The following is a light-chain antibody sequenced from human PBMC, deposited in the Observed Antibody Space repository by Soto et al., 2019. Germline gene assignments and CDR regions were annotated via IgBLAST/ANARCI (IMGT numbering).Light chain of an antibody. CDR1: SSDVGGYNN. V-gene: IGLV2-14*03. CDR3: SSYISSSSLYV. CDR2: DVS. J-gene: IGLJ1*01. Sequence: QPASVSGSPGQAITISCTGTSSDVGGYNNVSWYQQHPGKAPKLIISDVSNRPSGVSNRFSGSRSGNTASLTISGLQAEDEDDYYCSSYISSSSLYVFGSGTKLTVL.